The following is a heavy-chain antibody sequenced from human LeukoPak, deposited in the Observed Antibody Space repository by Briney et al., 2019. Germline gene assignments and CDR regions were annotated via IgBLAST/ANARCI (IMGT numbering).Heavy chain of an antibody. CDR2: IYTSGST. V-gene: IGHV4-61*02. CDR3: ARTVLSIAARRKGCDP. D-gene: IGHD6-6*01. J-gene: IGHJ5*02. Sequence: SQTLSLTCTVSGGSISSGSYYWSWIRQPAGKGLEWIGRIYTSGSTNYNPSLKSRVTISVDTSKNQFSLKLSSVTAADTAVYYCARTVLSIAARRKGCDPWGQGTLVTVSS. CDR1: GGSISSGSYY.